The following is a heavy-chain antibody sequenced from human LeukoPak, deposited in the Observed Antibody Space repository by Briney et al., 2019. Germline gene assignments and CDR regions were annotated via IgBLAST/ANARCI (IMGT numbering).Heavy chain of an antibody. CDR2: IYYSGST. V-gene: IGHV4-39*01. J-gene: IGHJ4*02. Sequence: PSETLSLTCTVSGGSISSSSYYWGWIRQPPGKGVEWIGSIYYSGSTYYNPSLKSRVTISVDTSKNQFSLKLSSVTAADTAVYYCARMDYGGNLDYWGQGTLVTVSS. CDR3: ARMDYGGNLDY. D-gene: IGHD4-23*01. CDR1: GGSISSSSYY.